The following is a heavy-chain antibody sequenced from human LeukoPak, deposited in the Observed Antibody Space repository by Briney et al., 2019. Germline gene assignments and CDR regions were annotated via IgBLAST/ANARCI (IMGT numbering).Heavy chain of an antibody. D-gene: IGHD1-26*01. CDR1: GFTFSNAW. J-gene: IGHJ3*02. V-gene: IGHV4-4*08. CDR3: AREVEGDAFDI. Sequence: GSLRLSCAASGFTFSNAWMSWVRQAPGKGLEWIGRIYINGNTNYNPSLKSRVSISADMSKNQFSLKLSSVTAADTAVYFCAREVEGDAFDIWGQGTMVTVSS. CDR2: IYINGNT.